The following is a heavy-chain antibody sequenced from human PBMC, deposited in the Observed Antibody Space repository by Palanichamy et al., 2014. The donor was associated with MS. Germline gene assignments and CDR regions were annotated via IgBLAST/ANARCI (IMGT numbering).Heavy chain of an antibody. Sequence: QLQLQDGPRTGEAFRRPLSLTCTVSGGSISSSSYSWGWIRQPPRKGLEWIGSIDYSGTTHYNPALKSRVTISVDTSKNQFSLKLSSVTAADTAVYYCARRVRGNRSSSWYLIDYWGQGTLVTVAS. V-gene: IGHV4-39*01. J-gene: IGHJ4*02. CDR1: GGSISSSSYS. CDR3: ARRVRGNRSSSWYLIDY. CDR2: IDYSGTT. D-gene: IGHD6-13*01.